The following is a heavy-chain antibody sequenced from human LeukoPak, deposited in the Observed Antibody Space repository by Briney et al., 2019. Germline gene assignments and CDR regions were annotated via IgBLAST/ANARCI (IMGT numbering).Heavy chain of an antibody. CDR3: ARQKVGSTTIFDC. CDR2: IKQDGSEK. Sequence: GGSLRLSCAASGLTFSSFWMSWVRQAPGKGLEWVANIKQDGSEKYYVDSVKGRFTISRDNAKNSLYLQMNSLRAEDTAVYYCARQKVGSTTIFDCWGQGTLVTVSS. J-gene: IGHJ4*02. D-gene: IGHD1-26*01. CDR1: GLTFSSFW. V-gene: IGHV3-7*01.